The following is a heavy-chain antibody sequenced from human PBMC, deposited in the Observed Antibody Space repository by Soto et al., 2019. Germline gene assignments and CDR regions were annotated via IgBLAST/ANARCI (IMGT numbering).Heavy chain of an antibody. Sequence: QLQLQESGSGLLKPSQTLSLNCSVSGDSISSGGLSWNWLRQSPGRGLEWIGYIYYPGLTYYNPSLKSRVSMSPDTSENQVSLSLSSVTAADSAVYYCARGRRSKTATAGTGWFDPWGPGTLVTVSS. CDR3: ARGRRSKTATAGTGWFDP. V-gene: IGHV4-30-2*06. CDR2: IYYPGLT. J-gene: IGHJ5*02. D-gene: IGHD6-13*01. CDR1: GDSISSGGLS.